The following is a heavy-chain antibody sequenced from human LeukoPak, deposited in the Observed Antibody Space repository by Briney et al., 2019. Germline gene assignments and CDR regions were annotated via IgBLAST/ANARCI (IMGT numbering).Heavy chain of an antibody. D-gene: IGHD2-8*02. CDR3: ATYRQVLLPFES. V-gene: IGHV3-23*01. CDR2: IFPSGGEI. CDR1: GFASSSFA. J-gene: IGHJ4*02. Sequence: GGSLRLSCAASGFASSSFAMIWVRQPPGKGLEWVSSIFPSGGEIHYADSVRGRFTISRDNSKSTLSLQMNSLRAEDTAIYYCATYRQVLLPFESWGQGTLVTVSS.